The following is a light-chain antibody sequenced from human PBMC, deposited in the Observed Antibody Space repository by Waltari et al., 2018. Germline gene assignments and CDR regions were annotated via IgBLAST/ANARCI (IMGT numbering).Light chain of an antibody. V-gene: IGLV2-23*02. Sequence: QSALTQPVSVSGSPGQPVTISCTGTSTHVGDYNLFSWFQHHPDQAPKLLIFYVSKRPSGVSNRFSGSKSGNTASLTISGLQTEDEADYYCCSYSTGGSWMFGGGTKLTVL. CDR3: CSYSTGGSWM. CDR1: STHVGDYNL. CDR2: YVS. J-gene: IGLJ3*02.